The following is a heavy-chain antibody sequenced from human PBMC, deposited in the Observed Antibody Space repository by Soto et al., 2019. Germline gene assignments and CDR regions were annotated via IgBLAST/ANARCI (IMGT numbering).Heavy chain of an antibody. D-gene: IGHD6-6*01. J-gene: IGHJ6*03. Sequence: GASVKVSCKASGYTFTSYDINWVRQATGQGPEWMGWMNSNSGNTVYAQKFQGRVTMTRNTSISTAYMELSSLRSEDTAVYYCARGEGQLVRGYYYYMDVWGKGTTVTVSS. CDR2: MNSNSGNT. CDR3: ARGEGQLVRGYYYYMDV. CDR1: GYTFTSYD. V-gene: IGHV1-8*01.